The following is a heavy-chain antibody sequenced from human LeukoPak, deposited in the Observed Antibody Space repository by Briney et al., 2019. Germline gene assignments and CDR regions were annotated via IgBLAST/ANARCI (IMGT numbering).Heavy chain of an antibody. CDR1: GGSFSGYY. V-gene: IGHV4-34*01. CDR2: INHSGST. D-gene: IGHD2-15*01. CDR3: ARGYSGGSFFDP. Sequence: KPSETLSLTCAVYGGSFSGYYWSWIRQPPGKGLEWLGEINHSGSTNYNPSLKSRVTISVDTSKNQFSLKLSSVTAADTAVYYCARGYSGGSFFDPWGQGTLVTVSS. J-gene: IGHJ5*02.